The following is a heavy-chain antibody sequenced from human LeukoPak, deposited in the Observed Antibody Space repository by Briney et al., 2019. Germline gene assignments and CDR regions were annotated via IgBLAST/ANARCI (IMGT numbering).Heavy chain of an antibody. J-gene: IGHJ5*02. V-gene: IGHV1-69*04. D-gene: IGHD3-22*01. CDR3: ASVPLLDYYDSSGYSNWFDP. CDR1: GGTFSSYA. Sequence: ASVKVSCKASGGTFSSYAISWVRQAPGQGLEWMGRIIPILGIANYAQKFQGRVTITADRSTSTAYMELSSLRSEDTAVYYCASVPLLDYYDSSGYSNWFDPWGQGTLVTVS. CDR2: IIPILGIA.